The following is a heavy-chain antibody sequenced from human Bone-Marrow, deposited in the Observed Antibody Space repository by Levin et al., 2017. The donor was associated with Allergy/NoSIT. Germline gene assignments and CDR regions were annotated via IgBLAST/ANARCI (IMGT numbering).Heavy chain of an antibody. CDR3: APDQSRTWYGPYHYSSMDV. CDR1: FFSLLLFCSS. CDR2: ISYIATT. J-gene: IGHJ6*03. Sequence: SQTLSLPFPFSFFSLLLFCSSFLFLLPPPVPGLAWIGYISYIATTDYNPSRKSRLTISVDMSKNQFSLKLSSVTAADTAVYYCAPDQSRTWYGPYHYSSMDVWGQGTPVTVSS. V-gene: IGHV4-31*03. D-gene: IGHD6-13*01.